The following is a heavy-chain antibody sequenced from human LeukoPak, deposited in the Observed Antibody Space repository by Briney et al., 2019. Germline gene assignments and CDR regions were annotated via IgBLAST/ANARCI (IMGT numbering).Heavy chain of an antibody. CDR3: VRYGSFSH. V-gene: IGHV3-74*01. CDR1: GFTFSSYL. CDR2: INPDGSST. Sequence: PGGSLRLSCVASGFTFSSYLMHWVRQGPGKGRVWVSLINPDGSSTNYADSVKGRFTISRDNAKNTVYLQMNSLRPEDTAVYYCVRYGSFSHWGQGTLVTVSS. J-gene: IGHJ4*02. D-gene: IGHD2-15*01.